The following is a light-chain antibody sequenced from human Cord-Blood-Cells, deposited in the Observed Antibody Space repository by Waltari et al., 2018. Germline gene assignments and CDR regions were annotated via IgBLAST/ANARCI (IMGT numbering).Light chain of an antibody. CDR3: CSYAGSSTDVV. J-gene: IGLJ2*01. CDR2: EGS. Sequence: QSALTQPASVSGSPGQSITIPCTGTSSDVGRYNLVSWYQQHPGKAPKLMIYEGSKRPSGVSNRFSGSKSGNTASLTISGLQAEDEADYYCCSYAGSSTDVVFGGGTKLTVL. CDR1: SSDVGRYNL. V-gene: IGLV2-23*01.